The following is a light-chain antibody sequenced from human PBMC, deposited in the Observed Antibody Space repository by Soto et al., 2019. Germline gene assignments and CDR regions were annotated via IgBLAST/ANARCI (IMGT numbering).Light chain of an antibody. CDR3: QQYGSSPSWT. CDR2: GAS. CDR1: QNVGHN. J-gene: IGKJ1*01. V-gene: IGKV3-20*01. Sequence: EMVLTQSPATLSLSPGESATLSCRASQNVGHNFAWYQQKSGQPPRLLIYGASSRATVIPDRFSGSGSGTDFTLTISRLEPEDFAVYYCQQYGSSPSWTFGQGTKVEIK.